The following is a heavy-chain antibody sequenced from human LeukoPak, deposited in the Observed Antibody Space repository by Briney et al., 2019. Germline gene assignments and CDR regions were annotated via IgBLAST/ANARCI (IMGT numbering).Heavy chain of an antibody. D-gene: IGHD4-11*01. CDR3: AKDPINYDYSPNWFDP. Sequence: PGGSLRLSCAASGFTFNTYAMSWVRQAPGKGLEWVSAISDSGGSAYYADSVKGRFTISRDNSKNTLYPQMNSLRAEDTAVYYCAKDPINYDYSPNWFDPWGQGTLVTVSS. V-gene: IGHV3-23*01. J-gene: IGHJ5*02. CDR2: ISDSGGSA. CDR1: GFTFNTYA.